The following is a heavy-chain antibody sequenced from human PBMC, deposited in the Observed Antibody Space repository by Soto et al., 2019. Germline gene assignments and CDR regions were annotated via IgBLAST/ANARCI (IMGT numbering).Heavy chain of an antibody. CDR1: GGSISSSNW. CDR3: ARFGETSYYFDY. J-gene: IGHJ4*02. D-gene: IGHD3-10*01. Sequence: QVQLQESGPGLVKPSGTLSLTCAVSGGSISSSNWWSWVRQPQGKGLEWIGEIYNSGSTNYNPSLKSRVTISVDKFKLQFSRKLSAVTAADSSVYYGARFGETSYYFDYWGQGTLVTVSS. CDR2: IYNSGST. V-gene: IGHV4-4*02.